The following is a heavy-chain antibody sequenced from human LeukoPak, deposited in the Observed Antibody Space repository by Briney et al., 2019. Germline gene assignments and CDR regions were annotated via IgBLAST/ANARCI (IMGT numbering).Heavy chain of an antibody. CDR1: GGSVSSGGYY. CDR2: IYYSGST. Sequence: SETLSLTCTVSGGSVSSGGYYWSWIRQPPGKGLEWIGYIYYSGSTNYNPSLKSRVTISVDTSKNQFSLKLSSVTAADTAVYYCARVYGDLYYYYYGMDVWGQGTTVTVSS. V-gene: IGHV4-61*08. J-gene: IGHJ6*02. D-gene: IGHD4-17*01. CDR3: ARVYGDLYYYYYGMDV.